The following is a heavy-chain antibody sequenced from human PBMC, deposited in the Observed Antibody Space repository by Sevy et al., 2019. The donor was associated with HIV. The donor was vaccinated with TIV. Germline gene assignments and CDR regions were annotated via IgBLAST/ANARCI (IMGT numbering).Heavy chain of an antibody. CDR2: ISSSGSTI. CDR1: GFTFSDYY. V-gene: IGHV3-11*04. Sequence: GGSLRLSCAASGFTFSDYYMSWIRQAPGKGLEWVSYISSSGSTIYYADSVKGRFTISRDNAKNSLYLQMNSLRAEDTAVYYCAGGACFSSYYFDYWGQGTLVTVSS. J-gene: IGHJ4*02. CDR3: AGGACFSSYYFDY.